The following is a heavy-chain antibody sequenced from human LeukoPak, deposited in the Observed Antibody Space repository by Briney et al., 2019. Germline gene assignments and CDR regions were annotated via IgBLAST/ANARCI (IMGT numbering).Heavy chain of an antibody. J-gene: IGHJ6*02. D-gene: IGHD5-12*01. CDR2: MNPNSGNT. CDR1: GYTFTSYD. Sequence: ASVKVSCKASGYTFTSYDINWVRQATGQGLEWMGWMNPNSGNTGYAQKFQGRVTMTRNTSISTAYMELSSLRSEDTAVYYCAKDIVATIWVYYYYGMDVWGQGTTVTVSS. CDR3: AKDIVATIWVYYYYGMDV. V-gene: IGHV1-8*01.